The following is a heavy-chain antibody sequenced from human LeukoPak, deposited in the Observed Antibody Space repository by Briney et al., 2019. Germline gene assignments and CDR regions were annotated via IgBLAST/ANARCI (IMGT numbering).Heavy chain of an antibody. CDR2: IRSKANNYAT. Sequence: GGSLRLSCAASVFTFSGSTMHWGRQASGKGREWVGHIRSKANNYATSYAASVKGRFTISRDASQNTAYLQMNSLKTEDTAVYYCTCRSSRVTGSTADYWGQGTLVPVSS. V-gene: IGHV3-73*01. CDR1: VFTFSGST. CDR3: TCRSSRVTGSTADY. D-gene: IGHD1-20*01. J-gene: IGHJ4*02.